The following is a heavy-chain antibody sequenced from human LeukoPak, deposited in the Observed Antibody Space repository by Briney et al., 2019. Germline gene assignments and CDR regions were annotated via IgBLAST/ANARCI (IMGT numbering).Heavy chain of an antibody. J-gene: IGHJ6*02. CDR2: ISAYNGNT. V-gene: IGHV1-18*01. D-gene: IGHD5-18*01. CDR3: ARDVPGYGGDVDTYYGMDV. Sequence: GASVKVSCKASGYTFTSYGISWVRQAPGQGLDWMGWISAYNGNTNYAQKLQGRVTMTTDTSTSTAYMELRSLRSDDTAVYYCARDVPGYGGDVDTYYGMDVWGQGTTVTVSS. CDR1: GYTFTSYG.